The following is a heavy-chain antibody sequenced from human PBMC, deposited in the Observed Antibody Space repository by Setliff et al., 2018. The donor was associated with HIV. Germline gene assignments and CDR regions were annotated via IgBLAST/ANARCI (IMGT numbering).Heavy chain of an antibody. J-gene: IGHJ3*02. V-gene: IGHV3-48*04. D-gene: IGHD2-15*01. CDR3: ARDQCSGGSCYSGDAFDI. CDR2: ISSSSTI. Sequence: ETLSLSCAASGFTFSSYSMNWVRQAPGKGLEWVSYISSSSTIYYADSVKGRFTISRDNAKNSLHLQMNSLRAEDTAVYYCARDQCSGGSCYSGDAFDIWGHGTMVTVSS. CDR1: GFTFSSYS.